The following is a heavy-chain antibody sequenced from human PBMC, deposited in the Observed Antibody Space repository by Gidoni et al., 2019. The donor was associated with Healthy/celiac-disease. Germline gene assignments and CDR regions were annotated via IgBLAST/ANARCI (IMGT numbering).Heavy chain of an antibody. CDR1: GGTFSSYA. CDR3: ARGDATYYYDSSGLSLYYMDV. D-gene: IGHD3-22*01. CDR2: IIPIFGTA. Sequence: QVQLVQSGAEVKKPGSSVKVSCKASGGTFSSYAISWVRQAPGQGLEWMGGIIPIFGTANYAQKFQGRVTITADKSTSTAYMELSSLRSEDTAVYYCARGDATYYYDSSGLSLYYMDVWGKGTSVTVSS. V-gene: IGHV1-69*06. J-gene: IGHJ6*03.